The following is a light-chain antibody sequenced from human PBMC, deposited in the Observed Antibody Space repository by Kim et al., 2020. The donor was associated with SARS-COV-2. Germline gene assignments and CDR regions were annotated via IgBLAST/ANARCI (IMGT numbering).Light chain of an antibody. CDR3: QSADGSGTYV. V-gene: IGLV3-25*03. CDR2: KDN. CDR1: TLPEKQ. Sequence: VSPGQTARITCSGDTLPEKQTYWYQQKSGQTPLLVIYKDNERPSGIPGRFSGSSSGTTVTLTISGVQAEDDADYYCQSADGSGTYVFGTGTKVTVL. J-gene: IGLJ1*01.